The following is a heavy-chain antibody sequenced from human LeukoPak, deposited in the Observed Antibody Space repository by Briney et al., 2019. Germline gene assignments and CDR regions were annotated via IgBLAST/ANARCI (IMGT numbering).Heavy chain of an antibody. Sequence: PGESLRLSCAASGFTFSNYAMSWVRQAPGKGLEWVSAISGSGGSTFYEDSVKGRFTISRDKSMKKLYLQMSSLRADDTAVYYCATDEGYSTGYYGVDSWGQGTLVTVSS. CDR1: GFTFSNYA. CDR3: ATDEGYSTGYYGVDS. V-gene: IGHV3-23*01. J-gene: IGHJ4*02. CDR2: ISGSGGST. D-gene: IGHD3-22*01.